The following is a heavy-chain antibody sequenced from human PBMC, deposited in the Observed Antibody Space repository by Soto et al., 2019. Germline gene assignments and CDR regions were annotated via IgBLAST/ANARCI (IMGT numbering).Heavy chain of an antibody. CDR3: VFHFNNYQSHS. J-gene: IGHJ4*02. CDR2: IGAGGANI. CDR1: GFTFISSA. D-gene: IGHD2-2*01. V-gene: IGHV3-23*01. Sequence: GSLRLSCAASGFTFISSAMNWVRQAPGKGLEWVSIIGAGGANIYYADSVKGRFTISRDDSKNTVYLQMNTLRAEDTATYYCVFHFNNYQSHSWGQGTQVTVSS.